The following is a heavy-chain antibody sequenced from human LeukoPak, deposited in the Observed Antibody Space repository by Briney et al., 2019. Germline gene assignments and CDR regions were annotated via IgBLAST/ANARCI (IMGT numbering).Heavy chain of an antibody. J-gene: IGHJ4*02. V-gene: IGHV3-30*02. CDR1: GFTFSSYG. D-gene: IGHD4-11*01. Sequence: QPGGSLRLSCAASGFTFSSYGMHWVRQAPGKGLEWVAFIRYDGSNKYYADSVKGRFTISRDNSKNTLYLQMNSLRAEDTAVYYCAKDQLRYSNYDTPTDYWGQGTLVTVSS. CDR2: IRYDGSNK. CDR3: AKDQLRYSNYDTPTDY.